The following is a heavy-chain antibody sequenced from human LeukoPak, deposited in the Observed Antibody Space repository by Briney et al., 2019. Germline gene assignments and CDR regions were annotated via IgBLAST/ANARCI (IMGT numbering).Heavy chain of an antibody. V-gene: IGHV1-2*02. D-gene: IGHD2-15*01. CDR1: GYTFTGYY. Sequence: GASVNVSCKASGYTFTGYYMHWVRQAAGQGLEWMGWINPNSGGTNYAQKFQGRVTMTRDTSISTAYMEPSRLRSDDTAVYYCARAYCSGGSCYLREVTTPVFDYWGQGTLVTVSS. CDR3: ARAYCSGGSCYLREVTTPVFDY. CDR2: INPNSGGT. J-gene: IGHJ4*02.